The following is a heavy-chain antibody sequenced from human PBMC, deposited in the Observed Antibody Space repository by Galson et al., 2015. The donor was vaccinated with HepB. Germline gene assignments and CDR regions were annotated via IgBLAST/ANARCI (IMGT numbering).Heavy chain of an antibody. V-gene: IGHV1-18*01. J-gene: IGHJ4*02. CDR2: ISPYNADT. D-gene: IGHD3-3*01. CDR3: ARAADYDFWSGPSYYFDY. CDR1: GYTFINYG. Sequence: SVKVSCKASGYTFINYGIIWVRQAPGQGLEWMAWISPYNADTNYAQNFQDRVTMTTDTFTNTAYMELGSLRSDDTAVYFCARAADYDFWSGPSYYFDYWGQGTLVTVSS.